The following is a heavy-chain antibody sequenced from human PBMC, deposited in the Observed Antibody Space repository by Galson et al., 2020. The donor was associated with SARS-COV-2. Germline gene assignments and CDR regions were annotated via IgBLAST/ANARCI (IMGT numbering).Heavy chain of an antibody. J-gene: IGHJ4*02. CDR2: ISWDGGST. CDR3: AKDPTPYYGMWNGYDNTLGVEY. V-gene: IGHV3-43*01. Sequence: GESLKISCAASGFTFDDYTMHWVRQAPGKGLEWVSLISWDGGSTYYADSVKGRFTISRDNSKNSLYLQMNSLRTEDTALYYCAKDPTPYYGMWNGYDNTLGVEYWGRGTQGAVAS. CDR1: GFTFDDYT. D-gene: IGHD3-9*01.